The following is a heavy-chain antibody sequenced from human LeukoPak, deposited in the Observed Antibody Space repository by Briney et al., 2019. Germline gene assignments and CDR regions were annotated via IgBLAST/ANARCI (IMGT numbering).Heavy chain of an antibody. D-gene: IGHD3-22*01. Sequence: SETLSLTCTVSGGSISSYYWSWIRQPAGKGLRWIGHIYASGSTNYNPSLKSRVTMSVDTSKNHFSLKLSSVTAADTAVYYCARENYDSSGYYQYYFDYWGRGTLVTVSS. J-gene: IGHJ4*02. V-gene: IGHV4-4*07. CDR3: ARENYDSSGYYQYYFDY. CDR2: IYASGST. CDR1: GGSISSYY.